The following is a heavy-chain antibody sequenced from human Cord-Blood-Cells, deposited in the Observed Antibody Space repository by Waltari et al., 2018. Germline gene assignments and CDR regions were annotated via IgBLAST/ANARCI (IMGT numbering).Heavy chain of an antibody. V-gene: IGHV3-30*04. J-gene: IGHJ4*02. CDR1: GFTFSSYA. CDR2: ISNDGSNK. CDR3: ARDLSN. Sequence: QVQLVESGGGVVQPGRSLRLSCAASGFTFSSYAMHWVRPAPGKGLEWVAIISNDGSNKYYADSVKSRFTISRDNSKNTLYLQMNSLGSDDTAVYYCARDLSNWGQGTLVTVSS.